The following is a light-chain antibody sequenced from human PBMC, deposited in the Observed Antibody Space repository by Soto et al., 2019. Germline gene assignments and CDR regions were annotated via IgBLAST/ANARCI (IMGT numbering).Light chain of an antibody. Sequence: SYELTQPPSVSVAPGQTASITCVGNNIGSKSVHWYQQKPGQAPVLVVFDDRDRPSGVPDRFSGSNSGHTATLTISRVEAGDEADYYCQVWDISSDPNYVFGTGPKLTVL. J-gene: IGLJ1*01. CDR2: DDR. V-gene: IGLV3-21*02. CDR3: QVWDISSDPNYV. CDR1: NIGSKS.